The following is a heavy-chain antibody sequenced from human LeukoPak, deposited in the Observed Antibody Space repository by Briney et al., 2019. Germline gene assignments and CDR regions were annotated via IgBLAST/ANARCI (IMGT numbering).Heavy chain of an antibody. CDR3: AKVDYGGLYYFDY. CDR2: ITGSGDSA. V-gene: IGHV3-23*01. Sequence: GGSLRLSCAASGFTFSSYAMTWVRQAPGKGLEWVSAITGSGDSAYYSDSVKGRFTISRDNSKNTLYLQMNSLRAEDTAVYYCAKVDYGGLYYFDYWGQGTLVTVSS. D-gene: IGHD4-23*01. CDR1: GFTFSSYA. J-gene: IGHJ4*02.